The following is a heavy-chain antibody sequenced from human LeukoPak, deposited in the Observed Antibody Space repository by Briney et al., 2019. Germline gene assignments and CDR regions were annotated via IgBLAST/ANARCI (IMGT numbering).Heavy chain of an antibody. V-gene: IGHV3-7*01. CDR3: ARDDYYGSGSYIDY. CDR2: IKQDGSEK. CDR1: GFTFSSYW. D-gene: IGHD3-10*01. J-gene: IGHJ4*02. Sequence: SGGSLRLSCAASGFTFSSYWMSWVRQAPGKGLEWVANIKQDGSEKYYVDSVKGRFTISRDNAKNSLYLQMNSLRAEDTAVYYCARDDYYGSGSYIDYWGQGTLVTVSS.